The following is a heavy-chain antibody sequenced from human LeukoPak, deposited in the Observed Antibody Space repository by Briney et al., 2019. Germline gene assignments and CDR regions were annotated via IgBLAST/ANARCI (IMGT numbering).Heavy chain of an antibody. D-gene: IGHD2-15*01. V-gene: IGHV1-46*01. J-gene: IGHJ5*02. CDR1: GYTFTSYY. Sequence: HWASVKVSCKASGYTFTSYYMHWVRQAPGQGLEWMGIINPSGGYTSNAQKFQGRVTMTRDMSTSTVYMELSSLRSDDTAVYYCARDRGYCSGGSCYPSNWFDPWGQGTLVTVSS. CDR3: ARDRGYCSGGSCYPSNWFDP. CDR2: INPSGGYT.